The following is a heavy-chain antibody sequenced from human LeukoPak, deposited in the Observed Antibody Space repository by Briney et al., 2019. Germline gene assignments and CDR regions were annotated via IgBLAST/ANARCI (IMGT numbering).Heavy chain of an antibody. V-gene: IGHV4-38-2*01. J-gene: IGHJ4*02. CDR3: ASGSSGWYSDY. CDR1: GFRFSDYY. CDR2: IYHSGST. Sequence: PGGSLRLSCVASGFRFSDYYMSWIRQPPGKGLEWIGSIYHSGSTYYNPSLKSRVTISVDTSKNQFSLKLSSVTAADTAVYYCASGSSGWYSDYWGQGTLVTVSS. D-gene: IGHD6-19*01.